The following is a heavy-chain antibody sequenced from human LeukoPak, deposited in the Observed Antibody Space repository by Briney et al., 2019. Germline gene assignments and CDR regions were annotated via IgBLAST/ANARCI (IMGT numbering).Heavy chain of an antibody. Sequence: WASVKVSCKASGYTFTSYGISWVRQAPGQGLQWMGWISAYNGYTYYAQSLQDRVTMTTDTSTSTAYMELRSLRSDDTAVYYCARLGPQKWLQLNSLDYWGQGTLVTVSS. D-gene: IGHD5-24*01. V-gene: IGHV1-18*01. J-gene: IGHJ4*02. CDR2: ISAYNGYT. CDR3: ARLGPQKWLQLNSLDY. CDR1: GYTFTSYG.